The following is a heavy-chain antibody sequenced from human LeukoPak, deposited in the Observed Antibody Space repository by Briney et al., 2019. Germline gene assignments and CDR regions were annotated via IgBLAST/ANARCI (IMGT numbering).Heavy chain of an antibody. Sequence: SGGSLRLSCAASGFTFSNYGMNWVRQAPGKGLEWVSYISSSSSYIYYADSVKGRFTISRDNAKNSLYLQMNSLRAEDTAVYYCARGWHGGLPYDYWGQGTLVTVSS. J-gene: IGHJ4*02. CDR3: ARGWHGGLPYDY. V-gene: IGHV3-21*01. D-gene: IGHD4-23*01. CDR1: GFTFSNYG. CDR2: ISSSSSYI.